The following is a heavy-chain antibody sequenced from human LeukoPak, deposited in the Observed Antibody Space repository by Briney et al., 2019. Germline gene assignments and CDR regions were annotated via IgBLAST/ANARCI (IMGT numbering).Heavy chain of an antibody. CDR2: IKQDGSEK. D-gene: IGHD1-26*01. Sequence: GGSLRLSCAASGFTFSRYWMSWVGQAPGKGLEGVANIKQDGSEKYYVDSVNARFTFSRDNAKTSLYLQMNSLRAEDTAVYYCARDPGSYCFDYWGQGTLVTVSS. CDR1: GFTFSRYW. J-gene: IGHJ4*02. V-gene: IGHV3-7*01. CDR3: ARDPGSYCFDY.